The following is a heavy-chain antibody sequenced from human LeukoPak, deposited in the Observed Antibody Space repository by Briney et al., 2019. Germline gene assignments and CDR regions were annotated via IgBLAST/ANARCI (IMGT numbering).Heavy chain of an antibody. V-gene: IGHV4-30-4*01. Sequence: PSETLSLTCTVSGGSISSGDYYWSWIRQPPGKGLEWIGYIYYSGSTYYNPSLKSRVTISVDTSKNQFSLKLSSGTAADTAVYYCARDIFSRPYYYYGMDVWGQGTTVTVSS. CDR2: IYYSGST. J-gene: IGHJ6*02. CDR3: ARDIFSRPYYYYGMDV. CDR1: GGSISSGDYY. D-gene: IGHD2-2*01.